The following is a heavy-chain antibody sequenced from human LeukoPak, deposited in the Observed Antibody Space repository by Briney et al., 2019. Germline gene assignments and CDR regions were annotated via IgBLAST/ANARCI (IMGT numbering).Heavy chain of an antibody. CDR2: IKQDGSEK. V-gene: IGHV3-7*03. D-gene: IGHD1-1*01. J-gene: IGHJ3*02. Sequence: GALRLSCAAFGFTLGSYWMSLVRQAPGEGVEWVANIKQDGSEKYYVDSVKGRFTISRDNAKNSLYLQMNSLRADDTGVYYCARDKTAFGFDIWGQGTMVTVSS. CDR3: ARDKTAFGFDI. CDR1: GFTLGSYW.